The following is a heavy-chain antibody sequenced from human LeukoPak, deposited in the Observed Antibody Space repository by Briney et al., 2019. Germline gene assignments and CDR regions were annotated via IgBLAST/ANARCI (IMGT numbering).Heavy chain of an antibody. D-gene: IGHD6-13*01. CDR2: IDHSGST. CDR3: ARDPQSLIAAAVGYFDY. J-gene: IGHJ4*02. CDR1: GGSFSGYY. V-gene: IGHV4-34*01. Sequence: SETLSLTCAVYGGSFSGYYWSWIRQPPGKGLEWIGEIDHSGSTNYNPSLKSRVTISVDTSKNQFSLRLSSVTAADTAVYYCARDPQSLIAAAVGYFDYWGQGTLVTVSS.